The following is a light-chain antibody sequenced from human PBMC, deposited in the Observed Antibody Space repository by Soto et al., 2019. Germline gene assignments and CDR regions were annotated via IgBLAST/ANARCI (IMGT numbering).Light chain of an antibody. J-gene: IGKJ5*01. V-gene: IGKV1-39*01. Sequence: DIQMTQSPCSLSASVGDRVTITCRASQSISSYLNWYQQKPGKAPKLLIYDASSLQSGVPSRFSGSGSGTDFTLTISSLQPEDFATYYCQQSYSTPITFGQGTRLEIK. CDR1: QSISSY. CDR2: DAS. CDR3: QQSYSTPIT.